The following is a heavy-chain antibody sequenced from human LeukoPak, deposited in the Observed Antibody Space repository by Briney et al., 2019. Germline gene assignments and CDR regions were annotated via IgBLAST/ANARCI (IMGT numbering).Heavy chain of an antibody. V-gene: IGHV4-59*01. J-gene: IGHJ4*02. CDR3: ARSLTGYYDSSGF. CDR1: GGSISSYY. CDR2: IYYSGST. Sequence: SSETLSLTCTVSGGSISSYYWSWIRQPPGKGLEWIGYIYYSGSTNYNPSLKSRVTISVDTSKNQFSLKLSSVTAADTAVYYCARSLTGYYDSSGFWGQGTLVTVSS. D-gene: IGHD3-22*01.